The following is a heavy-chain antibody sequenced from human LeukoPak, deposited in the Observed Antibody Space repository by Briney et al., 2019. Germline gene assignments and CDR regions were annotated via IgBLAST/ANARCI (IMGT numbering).Heavy chain of an antibody. CDR3: ARGLAGRYCSGGSCYFNWFDP. V-gene: IGHV4-34*01. CDR1: GGSYSGYY. D-gene: IGHD2-15*01. J-gene: IGHJ5*02. Sequence: SETLSLTCAVYGGSYSGYYWSWIRQPPGKGLEWMGEIHHGGSTNYNPSLKSRVTISVDTSKNQFSLKLSSVTAADTAVYYCARGLAGRYCSGGSCYFNWFDPWGQGTLVTVSS. CDR2: IHHGGST.